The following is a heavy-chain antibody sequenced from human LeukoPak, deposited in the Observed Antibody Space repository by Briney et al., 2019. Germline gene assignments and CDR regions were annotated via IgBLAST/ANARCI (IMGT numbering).Heavy chain of an antibody. Sequence: GASVKVSCKASGYTFTGYYMHWVRQAPGQGLEWMGWINPNSGGTNYAQKFQGRVTMTRDTSISTAYMELSRLRSDDTAVYECASPGVFTGYPLASWGQGTLVTVSS. V-gene: IGHV1-2*02. CDR1: GYTFTGYY. J-gene: IGHJ5*02. D-gene: IGHD3-9*01. CDR2: INPNSGGT. CDR3: ASPGVFTGYPLAS.